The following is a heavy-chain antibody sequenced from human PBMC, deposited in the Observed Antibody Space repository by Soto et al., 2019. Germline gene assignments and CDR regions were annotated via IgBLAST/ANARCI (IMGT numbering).Heavy chain of an antibody. D-gene: IGHD2-2*02. J-gene: IGHJ5*02. CDR1: GGSISSSSYY. CDR2: IYYSGST. Sequence: QLQLQESGPGLVKPSETLSLTCTVSGGSISSSSYYWGWIRQPPGKGLEWIGSIYYSGSTYYNPSLKSRVTISVDTSKNQFSLKLSSVTAADTAVYYCARWVVVVPAAIFDGWFDPWGQGTLVTVSS. V-gene: IGHV4-39*01. CDR3: ARWVVVVPAAIFDGWFDP.